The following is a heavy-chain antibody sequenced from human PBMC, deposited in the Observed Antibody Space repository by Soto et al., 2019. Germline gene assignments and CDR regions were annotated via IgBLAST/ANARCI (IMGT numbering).Heavy chain of an antibody. Sequence: PETMSLTCTGSGCSISTSSYYLVWIRQPPGKGLEWIGSIYYSGSTYYNPSLKSRVSISVDTSKKQFSLKLSSVTAADTAVYYCARREYSGYDYFDYWGQGTLVTVS. J-gene: IGHJ4*02. CDR3: ARREYSGYDYFDY. CDR1: GCSISTSSYY. D-gene: IGHD5-12*01. V-gene: IGHV4-39*01. CDR2: IYYSGST.